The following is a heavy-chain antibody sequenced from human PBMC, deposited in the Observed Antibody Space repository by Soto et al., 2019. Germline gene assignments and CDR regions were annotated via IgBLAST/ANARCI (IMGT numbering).Heavy chain of an antibody. D-gene: IGHD4-17*01. V-gene: IGHV4-39*07. CDR1: GGSISSSSYY. Sequence: PSETLSLTCTVSGGSISSSSYYWGWIRQPPGKGLEWIGEIYHSGSTNYNPSLKSRVTISVDKSKNQFSLKLSSVTAADTAVYYCANYGDDLGWGQGTLVTVSS. CDR3: ANYGDDLG. J-gene: IGHJ4*02. CDR2: IYHSGST.